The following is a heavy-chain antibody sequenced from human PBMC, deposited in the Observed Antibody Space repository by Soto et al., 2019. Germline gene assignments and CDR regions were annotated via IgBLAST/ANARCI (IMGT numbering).Heavy chain of an antibody. J-gene: IGHJ4*02. V-gene: IGHV3-33*01. CDR2: IRYDGSNK. CDR1: GFTFSSYG. D-gene: IGHD3-9*01. Sequence: VGSLRLSCAASGFTFSSYGMHWVRQAPGKGLEWVAVIRYDGSNKYYADSVKSRFTISRDNSKNTLYLQMNSLRAEDTAVYYCARALVDDFFTDYYPGGFDYWGQGTLVTVSS. CDR3: ARALVDDFFTDYYPGGFDY.